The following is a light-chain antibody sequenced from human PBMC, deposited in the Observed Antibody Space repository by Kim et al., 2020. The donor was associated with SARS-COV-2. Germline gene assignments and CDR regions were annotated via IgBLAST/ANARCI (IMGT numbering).Light chain of an antibody. J-gene: IGLJ2*01. CDR1: NVGSKS. CDR3: QVWDSSSDPVV. CDR2: YDS. Sequence: TGGGKNVGSKSVHWYQQKPGQAPVLVIYYDSDRPSGIPERFSGSNSGNTATLTISRVEAGDEADYYCQVWDSSSDPVVFGGGTKLTVL. V-gene: IGLV3-21*04.